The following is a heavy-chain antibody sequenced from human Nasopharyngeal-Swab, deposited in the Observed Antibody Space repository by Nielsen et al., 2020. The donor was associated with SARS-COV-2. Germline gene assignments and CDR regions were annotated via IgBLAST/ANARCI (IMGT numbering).Heavy chain of an antibody. CDR2: INVDGSSI. V-gene: IGHV3-74*01. CDR3: TRNHLGLGI. D-gene: IGHD3-16*01. J-gene: IGHJ3*02. Sequence: GESLKISCVASGFTFSSYLMYLVSQAPGQGLVCVSQINVDGSSINCADSVKGRFTTSRDNAKNTLYLQMNSLRAEDTAVYYCTRNHLGLGIWGQGTVVTVSS. CDR1: GFTFSSYL.